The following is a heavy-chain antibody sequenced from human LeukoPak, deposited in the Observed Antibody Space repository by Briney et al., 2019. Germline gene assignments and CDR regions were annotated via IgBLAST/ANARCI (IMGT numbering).Heavy chain of an antibody. D-gene: IGHD5-18*01. V-gene: IGHV3-30-3*01. CDR1: DLTFSTYA. CDR3: ASRKDTPHLPDY. CDR2: ISYDGGKK. J-gene: IGHJ4*02. Sequence: GRSLRLSCAVSDLTFSTYAMHWVRQAPDKGLEWVAVISYDGGKKYYADSVKGRFTISRDNSKNTLYLQMNSLRTEDTAMYYCASRKDTPHLPDYWGQGTLVTVSS.